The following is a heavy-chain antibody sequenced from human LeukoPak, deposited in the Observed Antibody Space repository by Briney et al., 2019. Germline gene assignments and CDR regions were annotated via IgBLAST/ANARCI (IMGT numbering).Heavy chain of an antibody. CDR2: MSRDGTDQ. CDR1: GFIFSSYP. D-gene: IGHD3-3*01. CDR3: ARDQGTIFDVVNFAMDV. Sequence: GGSLGLSCAASGFIFSSYPIHWVRQAPGKGLEWVAIMSRDGTDQRYADSVKGRFTMSRDNSESALYLQMNSLRAEDTAVYYCARDQGTIFDVVNFAMDVWGQGTRVTVSS. J-gene: IGHJ6*02. V-gene: IGHV3-30*04.